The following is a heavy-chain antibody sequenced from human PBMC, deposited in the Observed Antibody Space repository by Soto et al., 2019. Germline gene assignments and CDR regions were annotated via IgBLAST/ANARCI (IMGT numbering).Heavy chain of an antibody. CDR3: ARVVPRALHYYYYGMDV. CDR1: GGTFSSYA. Sequence: QVQLVQSGAEVKKPGSSVKVSCKASGGTFSSYAISWVRQAPGQGLEWMGGIIPILGTANYAQKFQGRVTITADESTSTAYMELSSLRSEDTAVYYCARVVPRALHYYYYGMDVWGQGTTVTVSS. J-gene: IGHJ6*02. CDR2: IIPILGTA. V-gene: IGHV1-69*01.